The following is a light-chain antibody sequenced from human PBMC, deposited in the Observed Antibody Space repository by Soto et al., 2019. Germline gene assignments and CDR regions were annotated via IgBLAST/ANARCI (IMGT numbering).Light chain of an antibody. CDR3: QQYGSSPPSST. CDR1: QSVTSN. V-gene: IGKV3-20*01. CDR2: EAS. J-gene: IGKJ5*01. Sequence: EIVMTQSPATLSVSPGERATLSCRASQSVTSNLAWYQQIPGQAPRLLIYEASTRASGIPDRFSGSGSGTDFTLTISRLEPEDFAVYYCQQYGSSPPSSTFGQGTRLEIK.